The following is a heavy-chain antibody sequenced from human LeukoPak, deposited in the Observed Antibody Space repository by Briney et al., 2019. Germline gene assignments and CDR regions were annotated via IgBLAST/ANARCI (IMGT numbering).Heavy chain of an antibody. CDR3: AKGGDGDYSSFDY. D-gene: IGHD4-17*01. CDR1: GFTFSSYG. V-gene: IGHV3-30*18. Sequence: GGSLRLSCAASGFTFSSYGMHWGRQAPGKGLEWVAVISYDGSNKYYADSVKGRFTISRDNSKNTLYLQMNSLRAEDTAVYYCAKGGDGDYSSFDYWGQGTLVTVSS. CDR2: ISYDGSNK. J-gene: IGHJ4*02.